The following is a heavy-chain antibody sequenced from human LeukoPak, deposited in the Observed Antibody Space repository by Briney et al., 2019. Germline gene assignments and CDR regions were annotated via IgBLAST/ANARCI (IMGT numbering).Heavy chain of an antibody. CDR2: INPGGGST. CDR3: ARSETIPVAGGRYSGTYTTPWDAFDI. Sequence: EASVKVSCKASAYTFTNYYIHWVRQAPGQGLEWMGIINPGGGSTIYAQKFQGRVTMTRDTSTSTVYMELSSLRSEDTAVYYCARSETIPVAGGRYSGTYTTPWDAFDIWGLGTMVTVSS. J-gene: IGHJ3*02. D-gene: IGHD6-19*01. V-gene: IGHV1-46*01. CDR1: AYTFTNYY.